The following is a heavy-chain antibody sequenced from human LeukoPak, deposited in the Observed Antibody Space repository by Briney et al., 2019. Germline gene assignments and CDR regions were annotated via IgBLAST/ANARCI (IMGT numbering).Heavy chain of an antibody. Sequence: GGSLRLSCAASGFTFSSYGMHWVRQAPGKGLEWVSFIQNDGSNKYYADSVKGRFTISRDNSKNTLYLQMNSLRAEDTAVYYCAREVTIFGVVIKYYWGQGTLVTVSS. CDR3: AREVTIFGVVIKYY. J-gene: IGHJ4*02. CDR1: GFTFSSYG. V-gene: IGHV3-30*02. CDR2: IQNDGSNK. D-gene: IGHD3-3*01.